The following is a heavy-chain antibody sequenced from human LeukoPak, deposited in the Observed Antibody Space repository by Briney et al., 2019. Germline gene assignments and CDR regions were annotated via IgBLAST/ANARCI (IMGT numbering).Heavy chain of an antibody. CDR1: GYTFTGYY. V-gene: IGHV1-2*02. CDR3: ARELDSSGWANWFDP. CDR2: INPNSGGT. D-gene: IGHD6-19*01. J-gene: IGHJ5*02. Sequence: ASVKVSCKASGYTFTGYYMHWVRQAPGQGLEWMGGINPNSGGTNYAQKFQGRVTMTRDTSISTAYMELSRLRSDATAVYYCARELDSSGWANWFDPWGQGALVTVSS.